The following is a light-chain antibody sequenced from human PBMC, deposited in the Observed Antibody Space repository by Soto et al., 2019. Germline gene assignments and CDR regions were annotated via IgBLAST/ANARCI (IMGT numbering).Light chain of an antibody. CDR1: SSDVGGYNY. J-gene: IGLJ2*01. CDR3: RSYTRSSTLE. Sequence: QSALTQPASVSGSPGQSITISCTGTSSDVGGYNYVSWYQHHPGKAPKLMIYEVRNRPSGVSNRFSGSKSGNTASLTISGLQAEDEADYYCRSYTRSSTLEFGGGTKVTVL. CDR2: EVR. V-gene: IGLV2-14*01.